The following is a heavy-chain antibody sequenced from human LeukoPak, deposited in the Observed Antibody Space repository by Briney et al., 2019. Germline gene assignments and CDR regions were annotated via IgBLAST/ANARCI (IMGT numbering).Heavy chain of an antibody. V-gene: IGHV4-4*07. D-gene: IGHD6-13*01. CDR2: IYTSGSS. CDR1: GGSICSYY. J-gene: IGHJ5*02. Sequence: SETLSLTCTVPGGSICSYYWSWIRQPAGKGLEWIGRIYTSGSSNYNPSLKSRVTMSVDTSKNQFSLKLSSVTAANTAVYYCARENAGQQLLVLVSTDFWFDPWGQGTLVTVSS. CDR3: ARENAGQQLLVLVSTDFWFDP.